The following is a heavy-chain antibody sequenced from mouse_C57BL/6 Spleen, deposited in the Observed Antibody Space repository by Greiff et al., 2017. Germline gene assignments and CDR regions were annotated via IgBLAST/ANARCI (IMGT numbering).Heavy chain of an antibody. J-gene: IGHJ3*01. CDR3: ASHSSGYLAWFAY. CDR2: IWSGGST. D-gene: IGHD3-2*02. V-gene: IGHV2-2*01. Sequence: VQLVESGPGLVQPSQSLSITCTVSGFSLTSYGVHWVRQSPGKGLEWLGVIWSGGSTDYNAAFISRLSISKDNSKSQVFFKMNSLQADDTAIYYCASHSSGYLAWFAYWGQGTLVTVSA. CDR1: GFSLTSYG.